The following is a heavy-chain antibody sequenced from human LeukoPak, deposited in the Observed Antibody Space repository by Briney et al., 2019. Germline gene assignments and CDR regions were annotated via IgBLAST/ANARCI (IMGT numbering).Heavy chain of an antibody. CDR3: ARTLRVWFEELPTPNFDY. CDR2: ISSSGSTI. V-gene: IGHV3-48*03. J-gene: IGHJ4*02. Sequence: GGSLRLSCAASGFTFSSYEMNWVRQAPGKGLEWVSYISSSGSTIYYADSVKGRFTISRDNAKNSLYLQMNSLRAEDTAVYYCARTLRVWFEELPTPNFDYWGQGTLVTVSS. D-gene: IGHD3-10*01. CDR1: GFTFSSYE.